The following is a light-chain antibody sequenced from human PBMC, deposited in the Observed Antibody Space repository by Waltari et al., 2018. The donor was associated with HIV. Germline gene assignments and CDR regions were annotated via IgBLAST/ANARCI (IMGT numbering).Light chain of an antibody. J-gene: IGKJ5*01. V-gene: IGKV3-20*01. CDR3: QQYAGAPRT. Sequence: EIVLTQSPGTLSLSTGERATLSCGASQSLRSTYLGWHQQRPGQAPRLLIYGTSNRATGIPDRFVGTGSGTNFTLTITRLEPEDFAIYYCQQYAGAPRTFG. CDR1: QSLRSTY. CDR2: GTS.